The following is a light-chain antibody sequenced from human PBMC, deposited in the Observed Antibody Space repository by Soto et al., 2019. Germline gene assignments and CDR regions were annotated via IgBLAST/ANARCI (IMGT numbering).Light chain of an antibody. Sequence: DIQMTQSPSTLSASVVDRFTITFLASQSASTFLAWYQQKPGQAPKLLIYDASTLQSGVPSRFSASGSGTEFALTISGLQPDDFAVYYCQQYNRYAVTFGQGTKVDIK. CDR2: DAS. V-gene: IGKV1-5*01. CDR1: QSASTF. J-gene: IGKJ1*01. CDR3: QQYNRYAVT.